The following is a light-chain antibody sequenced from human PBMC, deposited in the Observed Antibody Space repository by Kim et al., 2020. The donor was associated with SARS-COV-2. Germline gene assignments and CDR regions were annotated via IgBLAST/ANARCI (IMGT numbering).Light chain of an antibody. CDR3: CSYVGDSKSL. J-gene: IGLJ2*01. V-gene: IGLV2-23*02. CDR1: STNDATYDL. CDR2: DLT. Sequence: QSALTQPASVSGSPGQSITISCSGTSTNDATYDLVSWYQQHPGKAPRLIIYDLTKRPSGVSNRFSGSKSGDTASLTISGLEAEDEADYYCCSYVGDSKSLFGGGTQLTVL.